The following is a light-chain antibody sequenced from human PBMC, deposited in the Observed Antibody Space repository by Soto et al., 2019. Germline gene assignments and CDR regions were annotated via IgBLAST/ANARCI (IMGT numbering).Light chain of an antibody. CDR2: DAS. V-gene: IGKV3-15*01. J-gene: IGKJ1*01. Sequence: EIGMTQSASTLSVSAGEGATFSCRASQSINTKIAWYQLKPGQAPRLLIYDASIRATGIPARFSGSASGTESSLTINSLKSEDFGVYFCQQYDQWWTFGQGTKVDIK. CDR1: QSINTK. CDR3: QQYDQWWT.